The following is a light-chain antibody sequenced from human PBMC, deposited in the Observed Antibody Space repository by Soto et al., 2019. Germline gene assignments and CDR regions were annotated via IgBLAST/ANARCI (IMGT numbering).Light chain of an antibody. CDR1: SSDVGSYDL. V-gene: IGLV2-23*02. CDR2: EVT. CDR3: CSYANGNTLL. J-gene: IGLJ2*01. Sequence: QSALTQPVSVSGSPGQSITISCTGTSSDVGSYDLVSWYQHHPGTAPKLILYEVTKRPSGVSNRFSGSKSGNTASLTISGLQTEDDSHYYCCSYANGNTLLFGGGTKVTVL.